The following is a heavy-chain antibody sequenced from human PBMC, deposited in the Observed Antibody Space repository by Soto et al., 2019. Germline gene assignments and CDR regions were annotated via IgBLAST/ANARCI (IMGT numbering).Heavy chain of an antibody. Sequence: QVQLQESGPGLVKPSQTLSLTCTVSGGSISSGGYYWSWIRQHPGKGLEWIGYIYYSGRTYYNPSLKSRVTISVDTSKNQFSLKLSSVTAADTAVYYCARGRLDYGDFDPWGQGTLVTVSS. CDR1: GGSISSGGYY. D-gene: IGHD4-17*01. J-gene: IGHJ5*02. CDR3: ARGRLDYGDFDP. V-gene: IGHV4-31*03. CDR2: IYYSGRT.